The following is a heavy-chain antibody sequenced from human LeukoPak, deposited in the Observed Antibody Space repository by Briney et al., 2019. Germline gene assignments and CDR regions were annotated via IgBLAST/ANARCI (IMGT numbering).Heavy chain of an antibody. J-gene: IGHJ4*02. V-gene: IGHV3-74*01. D-gene: IGHD4-11*01. CDR3: TRGLQGIDY. CDR1: AFTFSSYW. Sequence: GGSLRLSCAASAFTFSSYWMHWVRQAPGKGLVWVSRINTDGSSTNYADPVKGRFTISRDNAKNTLYLQMNSLRAEDTAVYYCTRGLQGIDYWGQGTLVTVSS. CDR2: INTDGSST.